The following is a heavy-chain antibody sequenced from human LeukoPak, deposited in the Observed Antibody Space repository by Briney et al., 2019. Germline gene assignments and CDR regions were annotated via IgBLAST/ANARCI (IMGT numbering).Heavy chain of an antibody. CDR1: GGTFSSYA. CDR2: IIPIFGTA. CDR3: AGGSYYEAWYFDY. D-gene: IGHD1-26*01. V-gene: IGHV1-69*06. Sequence: ASVKVSCKASGGTFSSYAISWVRQAPGQGLEWMGGIIPIFGTANYAQKFQGRVTITADKSTSTAYMELSSLRSEDTAVYYCAGGSYYEAWYFDYWGQGTLVTVSS. J-gene: IGHJ4*02.